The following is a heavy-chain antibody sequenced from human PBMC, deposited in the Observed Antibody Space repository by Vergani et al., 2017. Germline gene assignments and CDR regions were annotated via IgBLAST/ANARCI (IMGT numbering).Heavy chain of an antibody. CDR2: IYYSGST. D-gene: IGHD2-8*02. CDR1: GGSISSYY. J-gene: IGHJ4*02. Sequence: QVQLQQWGAGLLKPSETLSLTCTVSGGSISSYYWSWIRQPPGKGLEWIGYIYYSGSTNYNPSLKSRVTISVDTSKNQFSLKLSSVTAADTAVYYCARDTGGRDGIDYWGQGTLVTVSS. V-gene: IGHV4-59*01. CDR3: ARDTGGRDGIDY.